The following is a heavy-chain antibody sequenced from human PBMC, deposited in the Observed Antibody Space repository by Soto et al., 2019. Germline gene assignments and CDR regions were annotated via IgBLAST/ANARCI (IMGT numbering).Heavy chain of an antibody. CDR3: ARAEMATITVRFRDY. D-gene: IGHD5-12*01. J-gene: IGHJ4*02. V-gene: IGHV3-48*02. CDR2: ISSGSSTI. CDR1: GFTFSSYS. Sequence: GGSLRLSCAASGFTFSSYSMNWVRQAPGKGLEWVSYISSGSSTIYYADSVKGRFTISRDNAKNSLYLQMNSLRDEDTAVYYCARAEMATITVRFRDYWGQGTLVTVSS.